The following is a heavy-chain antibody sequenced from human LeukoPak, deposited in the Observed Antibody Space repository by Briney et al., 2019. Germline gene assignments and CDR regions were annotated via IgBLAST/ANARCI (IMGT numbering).Heavy chain of an antibody. Sequence: SETLSLTCAVYGGSFSGYYWSWIRQPPGKGLEWIGEINHSGSTNYNPSLKSRVTISVDTSKNQFSLKLSSVTAADTAVYYCATGGYYYDSSGPFRIWGQGTMVTVSS. CDR1: GGSFSGYY. CDR2: INHSGST. V-gene: IGHV4-34*01. CDR3: ATGGYYYDSSGPFRI. D-gene: IGHD3-22*01. J-gene: IGHJ3*02.